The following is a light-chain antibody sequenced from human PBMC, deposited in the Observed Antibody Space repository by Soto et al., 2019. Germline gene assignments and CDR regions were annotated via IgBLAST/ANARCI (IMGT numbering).Light chain of an antibody. CDR3: QQYGSSSLT. V-gene: IGKV3-20*01. CDR2: GAS. J-gene: IGKJ4*01. CDR1: QSVSSSY. Sequence: EIVLTQSPGTLSLSPGERATLSCRASQSVSSSYLAWYHQKPGQAPRLLIYGASSRATGIPDRFSGSGSGTDFTLNISRLEPEDFAVYSCQQYGSSSLTFGGGTKVEIK.